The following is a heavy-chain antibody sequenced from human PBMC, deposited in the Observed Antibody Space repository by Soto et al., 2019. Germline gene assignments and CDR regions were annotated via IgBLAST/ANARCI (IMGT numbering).Heavy chain of an antibody. CDR2: ISGSGGST. CDR3: AKDQSSYYYDSSGYYYNWFDP. CDR1: GFTFSSYA. J-gene: IGHJ5*02. Sequence: GSLRLSCAASGFTFSSYAMSWVRQAPGKGLEWVSAISGSGGSTYYADSVKGRFTISRDNSKNTLYLQMNSLRAEDTAVYYCAKDQSSYYYDSSGYYYNWFDPWGQGTLVTVSS. D-gene: IGHD3-22*01. V-gene: IGHV3-23*01.